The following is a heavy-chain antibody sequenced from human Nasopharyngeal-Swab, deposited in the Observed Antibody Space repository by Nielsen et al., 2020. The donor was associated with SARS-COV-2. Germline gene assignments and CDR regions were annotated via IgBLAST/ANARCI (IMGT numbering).Heavy chain of an antibody. V-gene: IGHV3-21*01. CDR3: TRDGSWATGGAFDI. D-gene: IGHD3-10*01. Sequence: GESLKISCAASGFTFTSYPMNWVRQAPGKGLEWVSSISSSGTDISYTDSVKGRFTISRDSAKKSLYLQMNSLGAEDTAVYYCTRDGSWATGGAFDIWGKGTMVTVSS. CDR1: GFTFTSYP. CDR2: ISSSGTDI. J-gene: IGHJ3*02.